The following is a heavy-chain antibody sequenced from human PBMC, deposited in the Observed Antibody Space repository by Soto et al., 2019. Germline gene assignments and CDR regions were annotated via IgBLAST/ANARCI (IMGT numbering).Heavy chain of an antibody. J-gene: IGHJ4*02. V-gene: IGHV1-3*01. CDR3: ARSIVLVTALAY. CDR1: GYTFTSCA. CDR2: INAGNGNT. D-gene: IGHD2-21*02. Sequence: ASVKVSCKASGYTFTSCAMHWVRQAPGQRLEWMGWINAGNGNTKYSQKFQGRVTITRDTSASTAYMELSSLRSEDTAVYYCARSIVLVTALAYWGQGTLVTVSS.